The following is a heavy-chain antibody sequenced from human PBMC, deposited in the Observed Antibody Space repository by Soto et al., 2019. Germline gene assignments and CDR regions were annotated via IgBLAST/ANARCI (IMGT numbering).Heavy chain of an antibody. CDR3: ARGLLAGNFRFLEWLTNSSRDYYYYYMDV. CDR1: GYTFTSYD. Sequence: ASVKVSCKASGYTFTSYDINWVRQATGQGLEWMGWMNPNRGNTGYAQKFQGRVTMTRNTSISTAYMELSSLRSEDTAVYYCARGLLAGNFRFLEWLTNSSRDYYYYYMDVWGKGTTVTVSS. CDR2: MNPNRGNT. D-gene: IGHD3-3*01. J-gene: IGHJ6*03. V-gene: IGHV1-8*01.